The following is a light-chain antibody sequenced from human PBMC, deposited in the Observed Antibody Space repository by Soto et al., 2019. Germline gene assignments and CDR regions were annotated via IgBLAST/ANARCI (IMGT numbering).Light chain of an antibody. V-gene: IGKV1-5*03. CDR1: QSMSSW. CDR3: QQYNTYWT. CDR2: KAS. Sequence: DIQMTQSPSTLSASIGDRVTITCRASQSMSSWLAWYQQKPGKAPKLLIYKASILESGVPSRFSGSGSGTEFSLISSSLQPEDFATYYCQQYNTYWTFAQGTKVEIK. J-gene: IGKJ1*01.